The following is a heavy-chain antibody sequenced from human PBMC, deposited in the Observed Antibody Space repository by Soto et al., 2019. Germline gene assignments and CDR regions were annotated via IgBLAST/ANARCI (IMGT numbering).Heavy chain of an antibody. Sequence: QVQLVQSGAEVKKPGSSVKVSCNAPGGTFSSYAISWVRQAPGQGLEWMGGIIPIFGTAKYAQKFQGRVTITADESTSTGYTELSSLRSEDTAVYYCARSQGGSSSLDIYYYYYYGMDVWGQGTTVTVSS. D-gene: IGHD2-15*01. J-gene: IGHJ6*02. CDR2: IIPIFGTA. CDR1: GGTFSSYA. V-gene: IGHV1-69*01. CDR3: ARSQGGSSSLDIYYYYYYGMDV.